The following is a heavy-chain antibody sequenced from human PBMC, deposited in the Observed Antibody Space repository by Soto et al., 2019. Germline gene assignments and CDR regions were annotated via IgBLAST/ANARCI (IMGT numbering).Heavy chain of an antibody. D-gene: IGHD2-2*01. J-gene: IGHJ4*02. V-gene: IGHV3-7*04. Sequence: ESGGNLVQPGGSLRLSCVGSGFTFSSNWMTWVRQAPGKGLEWVGNIRQDGSEKNYVDSVKGRFTISRDNAKNSLYLQMNSLRAEDTAVYYCAREIVVARGASYFDYWGPGTLVTVFS. CDR2: IRQDGSEK. CDR1: GFTFSSNW. CDR3: AREIVVARGASYFDY.